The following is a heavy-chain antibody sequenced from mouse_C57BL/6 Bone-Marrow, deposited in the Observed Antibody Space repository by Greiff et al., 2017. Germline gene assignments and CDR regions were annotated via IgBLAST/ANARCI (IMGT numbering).Heavy chain of an antibody. Sequence: QVQLQQSGPELVKPGASVKISCKASGYAFSSYWMNWVKQRPGKGLEWIGRIYPGDGDTNYNGKFKGKATLTADKSSSTAYMQLRSLTSEDSAVFFCGKNLTGRFAYWGHGTLVTGSA. D-gene: IGHD4-1*01. V-gene: IGHV1-82*01. CDR3: GKNLTGRFAY. CDR2: IYPGDGDT. CDR1: GYAFSSYW. J-gene: IGHJ3*01.